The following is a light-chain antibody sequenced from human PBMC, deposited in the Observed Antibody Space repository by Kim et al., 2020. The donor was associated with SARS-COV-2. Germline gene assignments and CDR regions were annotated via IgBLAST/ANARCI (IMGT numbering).Light chain of an antibody. CDR3: QSYDSSNPNWV. CDR1: SGSIASNY. Sequence: VTISCTRSSGSIASNYVQWYQQRPGSSPTTVIYEDNQRHSGVPDRFSGSIDSSSNSASLTISGLKNEDEADYYCQSYDSSNPNWVFGGGTQLTVL. CDR2: EDN. J-gene: IGLJ3*02. V-gene: IGLV6-57*01.